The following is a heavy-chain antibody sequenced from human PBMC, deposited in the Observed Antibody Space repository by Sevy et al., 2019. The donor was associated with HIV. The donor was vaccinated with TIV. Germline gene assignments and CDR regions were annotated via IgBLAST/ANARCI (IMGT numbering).Heavy chain of an antibody. D-gene: IGHD4-4*01. CDR3: ARETDNSARWIDP. CDR2: IWHDGSNK. Sequence: GGSLRLSCAASGFTFNFHGMHWVRQAPGKGLEWVAFIWHDGSNKYMADSVKGRFTISRDNSKNTLSLQMNSLTVEDTAVYYCARETDNSARWIDPWGQGTLVTVSS. V-gene: IGHV3-30*02. J-gene: IGHJ5*02. CDR1: GFTFNFHG.